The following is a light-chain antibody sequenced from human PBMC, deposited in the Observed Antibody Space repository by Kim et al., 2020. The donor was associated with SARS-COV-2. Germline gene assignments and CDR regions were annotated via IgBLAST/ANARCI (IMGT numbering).Light chain of an antibody. J-gene: IGLJ1*01. CDR2: LNSDGSH. CDR3: QTWGTGISYV. CDR1: SGHSSYA. Sequence: QPVLTQSPSASASLGASVKLTCTLSSGHSSYAIAWHQQQPEKGPRYLMKLNSDGSHSKGDGIPDRFSGSSSGAERYLTISSLQSEDEADYYCQTWGTGISYVFVTGTKVTVL. V-gene: IGLV4-69*01.